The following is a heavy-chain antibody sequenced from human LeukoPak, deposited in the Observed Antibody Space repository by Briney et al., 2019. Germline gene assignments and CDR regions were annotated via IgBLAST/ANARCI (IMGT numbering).Heavy chain of an antibody. CDR2: ISGGST. CDR1: GFTVSSNY. CDR3: ARGTAAPDI. V-gene: IGHV3-53*01. D-gene: IGHD2-15*01. Sequence: GGSLRLSCAASGFTVSSNYMSWVRQAPGKGLEWVSGISGGSTYYADPVKGRFTISRDNSKNTLYLQMNSLRAEDTAVYYCARGTAAPDIWGQGTTVTVSS. J-gene: IGHJ3*02.